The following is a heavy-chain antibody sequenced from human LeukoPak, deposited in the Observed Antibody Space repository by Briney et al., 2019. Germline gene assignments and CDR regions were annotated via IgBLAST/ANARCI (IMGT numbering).Heavy chain of an antibody. V-gene: IGHV4-59*01. Sequence: PSETLSLTCTVSGGSISSYYWSWIRQPPGKGLEWIGYIHYSGSTNYNPSLKSRVTISVDTSESQFSLKLSSVTAADTAVYYCARGNTAMVPYYFDFWGQGTLVTVSS. CDR2: IHYSGST. D-gene: IGHD4/OR15-4a*01. CDR3: ARGNTAMVPYYFDF. CDR1: GGSISSYY. J-gene: IGHJ4*02.